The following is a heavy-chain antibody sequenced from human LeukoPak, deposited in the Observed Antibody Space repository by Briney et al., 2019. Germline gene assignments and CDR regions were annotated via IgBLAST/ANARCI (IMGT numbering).Heavy chain of an antibody. CDR3: ARAPPRHYDFWSGYYTRQYYYYGMDV. D-gene: IGHD3-3*01. CDR2: INHSESN. CDR1: GGSFSGYY. J-gene: IGHJ6*02. Sequence: SETLSLTCAVYGGSFSGYYWSWIRQPPGKGLEWIGEINHSESNNYNQTRKDLVPISVDTSKNQLSLQLSSVPAAVTAVYYCARAPPRHYDFWSGYYTRQYYYYGMDVWRQGTTVTVSS. V-gene: IGHV4-34*01.